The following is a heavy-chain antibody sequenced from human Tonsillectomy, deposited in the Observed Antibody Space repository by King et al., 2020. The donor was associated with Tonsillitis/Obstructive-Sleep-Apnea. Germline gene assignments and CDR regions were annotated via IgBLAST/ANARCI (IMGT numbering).Heavy chain of an antibody. D-gene: IGHD3-16*01. CDR2: ISGYNGNT. Sequence: QLVQSGAEVKKPGASVKVSCKASGYTFTSYGISWVRQAPGQGLEWMGWISGYNGNTYYAQKLQGRVTMTTDTSTSTAYMELRSLRSDDTAVYCCARTSGGLDYNYYYLDVWGKGTTVTVSS. CDR1: GYTFTSYG. J-gene: IGHJ6*03. V-gene: IGHV1-18*01. CDR3: ARTSGGLDYNYYYLDV.